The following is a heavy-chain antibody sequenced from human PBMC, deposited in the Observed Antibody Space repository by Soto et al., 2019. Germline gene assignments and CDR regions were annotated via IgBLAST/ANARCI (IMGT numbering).Heavy chain of an antibody. CDR2: ISAYNGNT. CDR3: ARDSARDYYDSSNFDY. V-gene: IGHV1-18*01. J-gene: IGHJ4*02. D-gene: IGHD3-22*01. Sequence: QVQLVQSGAEAKKPGASVKVSCKASGYTFTSYGISWVRQAPGQGLEWMGWISAYNGNTNYAQKLQGRVTMTTDTSTSTAYMELRSLRSDDTAVYYCARDSARDYYDSSNFDYWGQGTLVTVSS. CDR1: GYTFTSYG.